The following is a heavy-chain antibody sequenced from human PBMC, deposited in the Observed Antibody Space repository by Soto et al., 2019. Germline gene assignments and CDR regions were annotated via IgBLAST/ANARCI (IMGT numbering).Heavy chain of an antibody. CDR3: AKGPTVFGAVISFDYYYGMYV. D-gene: IGHD3-3*01. J-gene: IGHJ6*02. CDR1: GFTFSTSA. Sequence: GGSLRLSCAASGFTFSTSAMSWVRQAPGRGLEWVSGISGSGAGTYYADSVKGRFTISRDNSKNTLYLQMSGLRAEDAAVYYCAKGPTVFGAVISFDYYYGMYVWGQGTPVTVSS. CDR2: ISGSGAGT. V-gene: IGHV3-23*01.